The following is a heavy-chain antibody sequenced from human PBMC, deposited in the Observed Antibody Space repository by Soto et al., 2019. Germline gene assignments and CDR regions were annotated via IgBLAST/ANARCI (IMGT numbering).Heavy chain of an antibody. V-gene: IGHV4-59*01. Sequence: SETLSLTCSVSGGSISCYSWSWIRQSPEKGLEWIGYFYHSGNSNYNPSLKSRVTISVDTSKNQLSLSLRSVTAADTAVYFCARISAVDPYGYVNGGLDVWGQGTTVTVSS. CDR2: FYHSGNS. D-gene: IGHD5-18*01. CDR1: GGSISCYS. J-gene: IGHJ6*02. CDR3: ARISAVDPYGYVNGGLDV.